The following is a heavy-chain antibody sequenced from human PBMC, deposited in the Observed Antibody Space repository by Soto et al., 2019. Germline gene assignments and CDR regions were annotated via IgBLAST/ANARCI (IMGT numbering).Heavy chain of an antibody. D-gene: IGHD2-15*01. V-gene: IGHV1-18*01. CDR3: ASAALIRDPEYFQH. CDR1: GYTFTSYG. CDR2: ISAYNGNT. Sequence: ASVKVSCKASGYTFTSYGISWVRQAPGQGLEWMGWISAYNGNTNYAQKLQGRVTMTTDTSTSTAYMELRSLRSDDTAVYYCASAALIRDPEYFQHWGQGTLVTVSS. J-gene: IGHJ1*01.